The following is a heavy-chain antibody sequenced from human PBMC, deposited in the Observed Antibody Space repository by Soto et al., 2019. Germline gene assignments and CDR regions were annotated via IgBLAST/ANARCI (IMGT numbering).Heavy chain of an antibody. CDR1: GGSISSSNW. Sequence: SETLSLTCAVSGGSISSSNWWSWVRQPPGKGLEWIGEIYHSGSTNYNPSLKSRVTISVDKSKNQFSLKLNSVTAADTAVYYCAKKYDFWSGSFNDYWGQGTLVTVSS. CDR3: AKKYDFWSGSFNDY. CDR2: IYHSGST. V-gene: IGHV4-4*02. J-gene: IGHJ4*02. D-gene: IGHD3-3*01.